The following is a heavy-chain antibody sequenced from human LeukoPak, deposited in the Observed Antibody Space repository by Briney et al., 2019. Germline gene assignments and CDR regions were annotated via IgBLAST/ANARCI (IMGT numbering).Heavy chain of an antibody. CDR1: GFTFNDYY. D-gene: IGHD3-22*01. J-gene: IGHJ5*02. V-gene: IGHV3-30*18. CDR2: ISYDGSDK. CDR3: AKDDYYDSSGDPNWFDP. Sequence: GGSLRLSCAASGFTFNDYYMNWIRQAPGKGLEWVAVISYDGSDKYYADSVKGRFTISRDNSKNTLYLQMNSLRAEDTAVYFCAKDDYYDSSGDPNWFDPWGQGTLVTVSS.